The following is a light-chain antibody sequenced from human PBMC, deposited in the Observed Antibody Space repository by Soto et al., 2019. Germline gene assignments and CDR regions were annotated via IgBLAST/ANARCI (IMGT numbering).Light chain of an antibody. Sequence: DIQMTQSPSALSASVGYRVTITCQAGQDIRNYFNWYQLKPGKAPKLLIYAASSLQRGVPSRFSGSGSGTDFTLTISSLQPEDFATYYCQQSYSTPITFGPGTGLEL. CDR3: QQSYSTPIT. CDR2: AAS. V-gene: IGKV1-39*01. CDR1: QDIRNY. J-gene: IGKJ5*01.